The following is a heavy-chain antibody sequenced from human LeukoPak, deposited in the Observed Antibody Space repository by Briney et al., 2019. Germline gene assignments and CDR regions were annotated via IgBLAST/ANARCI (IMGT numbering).Heavy chain of an antibody. Sequence: SETLSLTCAVSGGSISSSNWWSWVRQPPGKGLEWIGEIYHSGSTNYNPSLKSRVTISVDKSKNQFSLKLSSVTAADTAVYYCARVATGYYYDSSGTTYYFDYWGQGTLVTVSS. D-gene: IGHD3-22*01. CDR2: IYHSGST. CDR3: ARVATGYYYDSSGTTYYFDY. CDR1: GGSISSSNW. V-gene: IGHV4-4*02. J-gene: IGHJ4*02.